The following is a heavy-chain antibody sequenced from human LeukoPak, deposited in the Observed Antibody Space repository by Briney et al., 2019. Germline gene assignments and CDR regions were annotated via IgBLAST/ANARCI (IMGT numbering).Heavy chain of an antibody. J-gene: IGHJ5*02. CDR3: ASEGDSSGYYSPPYNWFDR. Sequence: GSSVKVSCKASGGTFSSYAISWVRQAPGQGPEWMGGIIPIFGTANYAQKHQGRVTITPDKSTSTAYIELSILRSEATAVYYCASEGDSSGYYSPPYNWFDRWGQGTMVTVSS. CDR2: IIPIFGTA. D-gene: IGHD3-22*01. V-gene: IGHV1-69*06. CDR1: GGTFSSYA.